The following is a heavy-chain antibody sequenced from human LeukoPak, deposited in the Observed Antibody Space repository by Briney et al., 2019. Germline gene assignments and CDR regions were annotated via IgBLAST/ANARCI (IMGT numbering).Heavy chain of an antibody. CDR1: GYSFTSYW. J-gene: IGHJ4*02. V-gene: IGHV5-10-1*01. CDR3: ARRAKSYCSGGSCYLDY. D-gene: IGHD2-15*01. Sequence: GESLKISCKGSGYSFTSYWISWVRQMPGKGLEWMGRIDPSDSYTNYSPSFQGHVTISADKSISTAYLQWSSLKASDTAMYYCARRAKSYCSGGSCYLDYWGQGTLVTVPS. CDR2: IDPSDSYT.